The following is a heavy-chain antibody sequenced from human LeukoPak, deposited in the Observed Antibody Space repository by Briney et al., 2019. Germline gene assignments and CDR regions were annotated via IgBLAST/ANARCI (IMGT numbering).Heavy chain of an antibody. V-gene: IGHV1-69*13. CDR2: IIPIFGTA. CDR3: AMAKSGYSYGDAFDI. CDR1: GGTFSSYA. J-gene: IGHJ3*02. D-gene: IGHD5-18*01. Sequence: ASVKVSCKASGGTFSSYAISWVRQAPGQGFEWMGGIIPIFGTANYAQKFQGRVTITADEPTSTAYMELSSLRSEDTAVYYCAMAKSGYSYGDAFDIWGQGTMVTVSS.